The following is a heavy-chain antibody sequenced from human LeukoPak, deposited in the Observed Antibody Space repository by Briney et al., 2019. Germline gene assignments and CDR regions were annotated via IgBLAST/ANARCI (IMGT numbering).Heavy chain of an antibody. CDR3: ARXXXXXSGWSFDY. Sequence: GASVKVSCKASGYTFTSYGISWVRQAPGQGLEWMGWISAYNGNTNYAQKLQGRVTMTTDTSTSTAYMELRSLRSDDTAVYYFARXXXXXSGWSFDYWGQGTLVTVSS. V-gene: IGHV1-18*01. J-gene: IGHJ4*02. D-gene: IGHD6-19*01. CDR1: GYTFTSYG. CDR2: ISAYNGNT.